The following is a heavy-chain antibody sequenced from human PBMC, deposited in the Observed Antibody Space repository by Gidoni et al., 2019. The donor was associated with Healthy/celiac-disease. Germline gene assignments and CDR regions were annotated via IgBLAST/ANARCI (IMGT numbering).Heavy chain of an antibody. J-gene: IGHJ4*02. CDR1: GYSISSGYY. D-gene: IGHD5-12*01. CDR2: IYHSGST. CDR3: ARDSRDGYNSGSYFDY. V-gene: IGHV4-38-2*02. Sequence: QVQLQESGPGLVKPSETLSLTCTVSGYSISSGYYWGWIRQPPGKGLEWIGSIYHSGSTYYNPSLKSRVTISVDTSKNQFSLKLSSVTAADTAVYYCARDSRDGYNSGSYFDYWGQGTLVTVSS.